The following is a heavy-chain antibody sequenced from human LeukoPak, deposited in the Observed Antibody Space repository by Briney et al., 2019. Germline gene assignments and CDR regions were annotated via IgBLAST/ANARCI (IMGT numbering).Heavy chain of an antibody. CDR3: AKDIYPTPARPDAFDI. V-gene: IGHV3-43*02. CDR1: GFTFYDYA. J-gene: IGHJ3*02. D-gene: IGHD2-2*02. Sequence: GGSLRLSCAASGFTFYDYAMRWVRQAPGKGLEWVSLIYGDGGSTYYADSVKGRFTIARDNSKNSLYLQMNSLRTDDTALYFCAKDIYPTPARPDAFDIWGQGTMVTVSS. CDR2: IYGDGGST.